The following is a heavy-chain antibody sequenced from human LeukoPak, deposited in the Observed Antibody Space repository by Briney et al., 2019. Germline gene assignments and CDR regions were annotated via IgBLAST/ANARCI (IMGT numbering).Heavy chain of an antibody. CDR1: GFIFSSSG. CDR3: ARVSTGIDAFDI. D-gene: IGHD1-1*01. CDR2: IWYDGTNK. J-gene: IGHJ3*02. Sequence: GGSLRLSCAASGFIFSSSGMHWVRQAPGKGLEWVAHIWYDGTNKYYADSVKGLFTISRDNSNNALYLQMNSLRAEDTAVYYCARVSTGIDAFDIWGQGTMVTVSS. V-gene: IGHV3-33*01.